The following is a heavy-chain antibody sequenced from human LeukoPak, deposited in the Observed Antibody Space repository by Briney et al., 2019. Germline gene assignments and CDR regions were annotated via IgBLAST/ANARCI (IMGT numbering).Heavy chain of an antibody. CDR2: IGIDSGNT. V-gene: IGHV3-48*01. Sequence: GSLRLSCTASGFPFIEYSMNWVRQAPGKGLEWISYIGIDSGNTKYADSVRGRFTISADKAKNSLYLQMNSLRVEDTAVYYCARDHNYAFDNWGQGTLVSVTS. CDR1: GFPFIEYS. J-gene: IGHJ4*02. D-gene: IGHD1-1*01. CDR3: ARDHNYAFDN.